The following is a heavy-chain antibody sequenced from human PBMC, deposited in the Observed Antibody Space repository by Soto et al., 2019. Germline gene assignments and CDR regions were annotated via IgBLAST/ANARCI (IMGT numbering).Heavy chain of an antibody. CDR3: AKDQPPAAGTNCCYDGMDV. J-gene: IGHJ6*02. Sequence: AXGSLRLSCAASVFTFSSYAMHWVRQAPGKGLEWVAVISYDGSNKYYADSVKGRFTISRDNSKNTLYVQMNNLRAEDTAVYYSAKDQPPAAGTNCCYDGMDVWGQGTTVTVSS. V-gene: IGHV3-30-3*01. CDR2: ISYDGSNK. CDR1: VFTFSSYA. D-gene: IGHD6-13*01.